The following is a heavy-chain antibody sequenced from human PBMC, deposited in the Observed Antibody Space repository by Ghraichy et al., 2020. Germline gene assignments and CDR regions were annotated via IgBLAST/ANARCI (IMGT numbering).Heavy chain of an antibody. J-gene: IGHJ2*01. D-gene: IGHD5-12*01. Sequence: SETLSLTCTVSGGSISSYYWSWIRQPPGKGLEWIGYIYYSGSTNYNPSLKSRVTISVDTSKNQFSLKLSSVTAADTAVYYCARLVHSGYDFTFWYFDLWGRGTLVTVSS. CDR2: IYYSGST. CDR1: GGSISSYY. CDR3: ARLVHSGYDFTFWYFDL. V-gene: IGHV4-59*01.